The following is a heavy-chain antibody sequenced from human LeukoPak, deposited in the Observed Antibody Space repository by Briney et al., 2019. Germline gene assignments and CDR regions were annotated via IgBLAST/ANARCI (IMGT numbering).Heavy chain of an antibody. CDR2: INPNSGGT. CDR1: GYTFTAYF. V-gene: IGHV1-2*02. CDR3: ASLYGDYVASDY. D-gene: IGHD4-17*01. J-gene: IGHJ4*02. Sequence: ASVKVSCKASGYTFTAYFMHWVRQVPGQGLEWMGWINPNSGGTNYAQKFLGRVTMTRDTSISTAYMELSRLRSDDTAVYYCASLYGDYVASDYWGQGTLVTVSS.